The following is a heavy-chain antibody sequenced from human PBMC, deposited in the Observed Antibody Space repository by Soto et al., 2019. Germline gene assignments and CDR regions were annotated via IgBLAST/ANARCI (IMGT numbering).Heavy chain of an antibody. CDR2: VSHDGSLY. CDR1: GFTFSSCA. Sequence: QVQLVESGGGVVQPGGSLRLSCAASGFTFSSCAMHWVRQVPGKGLEWLAVVSHDGSLYPYADSVKGRFSISRDNSRKTLYLQMKSLRPEDTAVYYCVKDRSDTWSFDYWGQGTLVTVSS. CDR3: VKDRSDTWSFDY. V-gene: IGHV3-30*18. D-gene: IGHD2-8*02. J-gene: IGHJ4*02.